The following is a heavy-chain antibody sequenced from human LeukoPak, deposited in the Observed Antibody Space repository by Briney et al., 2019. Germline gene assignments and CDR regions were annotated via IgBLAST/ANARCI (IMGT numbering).Heavy chain of an antibody. CDR1: GFTFSSYG. Sequence: GGSLRLSCAASGFTFSSYGMHWVRQAPGKGLEWVAVIWYDGSNKYYADSVKGRFTISRDNSKNTLYLQMNSLRAEDTAVYYCARDSRSWYGLANFDYWGQGTLVTVSS. D-gene: IGHD6-13*01. V-gene: IGHV3-33*01. CDR2: IWYDGSNK. J-gene: IGHJ4*02. CDR3: ARDSRSWYGLANFDY.